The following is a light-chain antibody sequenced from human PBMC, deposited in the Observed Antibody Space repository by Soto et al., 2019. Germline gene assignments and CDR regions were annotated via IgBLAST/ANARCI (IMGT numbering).Light chain of an antibody. Sequence: QSALTQPASVSGSPGQAITISCTGSSSDVGAYNYVSWHQQHPGKVPKLMISEVTNRPSGVSNRFSGSKSGTTASLTISGLQAEDEADYFCTSYTTRSTWVFGGGTKVTVL. J-gene: IGLJ3*02. CDR1: SSDVGAYNY. CDR3: TSYTTRSTWV. CDR2: EVT. V-gene: IGLV2-14*01.